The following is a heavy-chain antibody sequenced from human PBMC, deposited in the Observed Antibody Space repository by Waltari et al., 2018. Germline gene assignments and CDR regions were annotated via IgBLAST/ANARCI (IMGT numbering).Heavy chain of an antibody. CDR1: GYSISSGYY. Sequence: QVQLQESGPGLVKPSETLSLTCTVSGYSISSGYYWGWIRQPPGKGLEWIGSIDHSGGTNYNPTLKSRVTISVDTAKNQFSLKLSSVTAADTAVYYCARAPRDIVVVVAAYYYYMDVWGKGTTVTVSS. J-gene: IGHJ6*03. CDR3: ARAPRDIVVVVAAYYYYMDV. V-gene: IGHV4-38-2*02. CDR2: IDHSGGT. D-gene: IGHD2-15*01.